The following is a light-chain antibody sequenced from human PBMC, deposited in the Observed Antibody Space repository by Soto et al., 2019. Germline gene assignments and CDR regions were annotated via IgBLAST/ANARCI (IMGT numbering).Light chain of an antibody. Sequence: QSALTPPASVSGSPGQSITISCTGTSSDVGSYNLVSWYQQHPGKAPKLMIYEGSKRPSGVSNRFSGSKSGNTASLTISGLKAEDEADYYCCSYAGSSTDVVFGGGTKHTVL. CDR3: CSYAGSSTDVV. CDR2: EGS. V-gene: IGLV2-23*01. CDR1: SSDVGSYNL. J-gene: IGLJ2*01.